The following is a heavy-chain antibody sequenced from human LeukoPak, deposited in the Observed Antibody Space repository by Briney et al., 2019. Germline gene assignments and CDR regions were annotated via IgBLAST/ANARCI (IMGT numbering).Heavy chain of an antibody. Sequence: GGSLRLSCAASGFTFSNHAMHWVRQAPGKALEYVAVISSNGANTFHAKSLNDRFTISRDNSKNILYLQMGSLRAEDMAVYYCARGEEFYDSSGYRRLDSWGQGTLAVVSS. CDR3: ARGEEFYDSSGYRRLDS. J-gene: IGHJ4*02. CDR2: ISSNGANT. D-gene: IGHD3-22*01. V-gene: IGHV3-64*01. CDR1: GFTFSNHA.